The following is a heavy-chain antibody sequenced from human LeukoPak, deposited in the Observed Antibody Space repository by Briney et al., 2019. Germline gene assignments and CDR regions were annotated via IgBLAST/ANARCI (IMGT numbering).Heavy chain of an antibody. V-gene: IGHV3-23*01. CDR2: ISGSGGST. D-gene: IGHD3-22*01. J-gene: IGHJ4*02. Sequence: PGGSLRLSCAASGFTFSSYAMSWVRQAPGKGLEWVSAISGSGGSTYYADSVKGRFTISRDNSKNTLYLQMNSLRAEDTAVYYCATDYYDSSGAYTVDYWGQGTLVTVSS. CDR3: ATDYYDSSGAYTVDY. CDR1: GFTFSSYA.